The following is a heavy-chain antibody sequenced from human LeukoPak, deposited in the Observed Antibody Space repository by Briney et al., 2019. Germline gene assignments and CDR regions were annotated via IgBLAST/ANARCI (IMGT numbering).Heavy chain of an antibody. CDR3: ARGDPGDY. V-gene: IGHV3-21*01. J-gene: IGHJ4*02. Sequence: GGSLRLSCAASGFTFTTYWMTWVRQTPGKGLEWVSSISSSSSYIYYADSVKGRFTISRDNAKNSLYLQMNSLRAEDTAVYYCARGDPGDYWGQGTLVTVSS. CDR2: ISSSSSYI. CDR1: GFTFTTYW. D-gene: IGHD2-21*02.